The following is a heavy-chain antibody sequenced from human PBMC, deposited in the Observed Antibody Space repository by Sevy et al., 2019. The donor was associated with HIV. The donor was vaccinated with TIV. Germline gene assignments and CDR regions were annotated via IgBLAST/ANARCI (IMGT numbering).Heavy chain of an antibody. CDR1: GGSISSYY. CDR3: ARNRRGITIFGVVIYYYYMDV. D-gene: IGHD3-3*01. J-gene: IGHJ6*03. V-gene: IGHV4-59*08. CDR2: IYYSGST. Sequence: SETLSLTCTVSGGSISSYYWSWIRQPPGKGLEWIGYIYYSGSTNYNPSLKSRVTISVDTSKNQFSLKRSSVTAADTAVYYCARNRRGITIFGVVIYYYYMDVRGKGTTVTVSS.